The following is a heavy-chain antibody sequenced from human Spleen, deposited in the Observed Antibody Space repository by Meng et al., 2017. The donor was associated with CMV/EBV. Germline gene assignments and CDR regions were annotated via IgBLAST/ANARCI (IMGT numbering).Heavy chain of an antibody. J-gene: IGHJ3*02. V-gene: IGHV1-46*01. CDR3: ARYIVGQSFDI. CDR2: INPSGGST. CDR1: GYTFTSYY. Sequence: VTVSCKASGYTFTSYYMHWVRQAPGQGLEWMGIINPSGGSTSYVQKVQGRVTMTRDTSTSTVYMELSSLRSEDTAVYYCARYIVGQSFDIWGQGTVVTVSS. D-gene: IGHD1-26*01.